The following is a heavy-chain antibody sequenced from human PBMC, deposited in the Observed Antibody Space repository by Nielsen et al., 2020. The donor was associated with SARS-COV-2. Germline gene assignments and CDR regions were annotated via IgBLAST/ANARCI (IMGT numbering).Heavy chain of an antibody. Sequence: LSLTCAASGFTFSSYGMHWVRQAPGKGLEWVAVISYDGSNKYYADSVKGRFTISRDKSKNTLYLQMNSLRAADTAVYYCARNYYDSSGLVDYWGQGTLVTVSS. J-gene: IGHJ4*02. CDR1: GFTFSSYG. CDR2: ISYDGSNK. CDR3: ARNYYDSSGLVDY. V-gene: IGHV3-30*03. D-gene: IGHD3-22*01.